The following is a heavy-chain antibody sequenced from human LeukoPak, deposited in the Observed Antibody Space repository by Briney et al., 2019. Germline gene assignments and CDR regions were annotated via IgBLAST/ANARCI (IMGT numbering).Heavy chain of an antibody. Sequence: EESLKISCKGSGYSFTSYWISWVRQMPGKGLEWMGRIDPSDSYTNYSPSFQGHVTISADKSISTAYLQWSSLKASDTAMYYCAAGDYGGNSGGFFDYWGQGTLSPSPQ. J-gene: IGHJ4*02. CDR1: GYSFTSYW. V-gene: IGHV5-10-1*01. CDR2: IDPSDSYT. CDR3: AAGDYGGNSGGFFDY. D-gene: IGHD4-23*01.